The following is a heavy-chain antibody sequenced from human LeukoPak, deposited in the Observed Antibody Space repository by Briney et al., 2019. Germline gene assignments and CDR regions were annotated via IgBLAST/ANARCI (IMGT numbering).Heavy chain of an antibody. CDR1: GFIFSSSG. J-gene: IGHJ4*02. Sequence: GGSLRLSCAAPGFIFSSSGMHWVRQTPGKGLEWVGIIWCDGSNKYHADSVKGRFTISRDNAKNTVYLQMNSLRVEDTAVYYCARDPGTSGGWPAVGRMGYFDYWGQGTLVTVSS. D-gene: IGHD6-19*01. V-gene: IGHV3-33*01. CDR3: ARDPGTSGGWPAVGRMGYFDY. CDR2: IWCDGSNK.